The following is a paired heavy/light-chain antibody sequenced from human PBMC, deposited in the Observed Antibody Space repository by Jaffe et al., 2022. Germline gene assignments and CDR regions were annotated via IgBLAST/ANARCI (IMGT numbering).Light chain of an antibody. CDR3: QVWDISADVV. CDR1: NIGSKN. Sequence: SYELTQPFSVSVALGQTARITCGGHNIGSKNVHWYQQKPGQAPVLVIYKDSSRPSGIPERISGSNSVNTATLTISRAQAGDEADYYCQVWDISADVVFGGGTKLTVL. CDR2: KDS. V-gene: IGLV3-9*01. J-gene: IGLJ3*02.
Heavy chain of an antibody. CDR2: IKQDGSDK. Sequence: EVQLVESGGGLVQPGGSLRLSCAVSGFTFSNYWMTWLRQAPGKGLEWLANIKQDGSDKYYVESVRGRFTISRDNAKSSLYLQMNGLRAGDTAVYYCARDRDGDFWFDLWGQGTLVTVSS. J-gene: IGHJ5*02. V-gene: IGHV3-7*05. D-gene: IGHD4-17*01. CDR1: GFTFSNYW. CDR3: ARDRDGDFWFDL.